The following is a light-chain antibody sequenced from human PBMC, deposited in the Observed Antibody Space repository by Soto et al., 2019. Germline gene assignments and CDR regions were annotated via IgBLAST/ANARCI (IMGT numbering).Light chain of an antibody. CDR2: GAS. Sequence: EIVLTQSPGTLSLSPGERATLSCRASQSVSSSYLAWYQQKPGQAPRLLIYGASSRATGIPDRFSGSGSGTVFTLTISRLEPEDFAVYYCQQYGISRTFGQGTKGEIK. CDR1: QSVSSSY. J-gene: IGKJ1*01. V-gene: IGKV3-20*01. CDR3: QQYGISRT.